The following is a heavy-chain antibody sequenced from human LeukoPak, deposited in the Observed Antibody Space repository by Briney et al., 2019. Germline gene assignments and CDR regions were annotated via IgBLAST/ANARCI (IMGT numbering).Heavy chain of an antibody. V-gene: IGHV4-59*01. Sequence: PSETLSLTCTVSGGSIRSYYWSWIRQPPGKGLEGIGYIYYSGSTNYNPSLKSRVTISVDTFKNQFSLKLSSVTAADTAVYYCARGPTHFDYWGQGTLVTVSS. CDR1: GGSIRSYY. CDR2: IYYSGST. J-gene: IGHJ4*02. CDR3: ARGPTHFDY. D-gene: IGHD4-17*01.